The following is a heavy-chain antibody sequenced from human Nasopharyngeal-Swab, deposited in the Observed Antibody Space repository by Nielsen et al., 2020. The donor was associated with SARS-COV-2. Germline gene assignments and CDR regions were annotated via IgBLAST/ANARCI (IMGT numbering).Heavy chain of an antibody. J-gene: IGHJ4*02. D-gene: IGHD3-22*01. CDR1: GYTFTSYG. CDR2: ISAYNGNT. V-gene: IGHV1-18*01. Sequence: VKVSCKASGYTFTSYGISWVRQAPGQGLEWMGWISAYNGNTNYAQKLQGRVTMTTDTSTSTAYMELRSLRSDDTAVYYCARDRGQRRYYYDSSGPRPFDYWGQGTLVTVSS. CDR3: ARDRGQRRYYYDSSGPRPFDY.